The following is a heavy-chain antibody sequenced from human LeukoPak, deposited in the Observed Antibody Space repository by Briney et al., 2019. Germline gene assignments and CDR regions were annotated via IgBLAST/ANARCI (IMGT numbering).Heavy chain of an antibody. CDR1: GYTFTAYY. V-gene: IGHV1-2*02. J-gene: IGHJ4*02. Sequence: GASVKVSCKASGYTFTAYYMHWVRQAPGQGLEWMGWINPNSGDTIYALRFQGRVTMTRDTSINTIYMELSSLRSEDTAVYYCARDKDSGSWYPDYWGQGTLVTVSS. D-gene: IGHD6-13*01. CDR2: INPNSGDT. CDR3: ARDKDSGSWYPDY.